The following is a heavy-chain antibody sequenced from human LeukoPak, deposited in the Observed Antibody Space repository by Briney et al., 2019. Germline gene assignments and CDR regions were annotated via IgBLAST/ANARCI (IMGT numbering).Heavy chain of an antibody. CDR2: ISSSSSYI. CDR1: GFTFSSYS. CDR3: AGGDYAGFSWFDP. J-gene: IGHJ5*02. Sequence: GGSLRLSCAASGFTFSSYSMNWVRQAPGKGLEWVSSISSSSSYIYYANSVKGRFTISRDNAKNSLYLQMNSLRAEDTAVYYCAGGDYAGFSWFDPWGQGTLVTVSS. D-gene: IGHD4-17*01. V-gene: IGHV3-21*01.